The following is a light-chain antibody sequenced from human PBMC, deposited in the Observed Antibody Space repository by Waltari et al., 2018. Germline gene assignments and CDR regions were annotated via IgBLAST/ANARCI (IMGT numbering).Light chain of an antibody. J-gene: IGKJ3*01. CDR2: DAS. CDR1: QSVSSY. V-gene: IGKV3-11*01. Sequence: EIVLTQSPATLSLSPGGRATLPCRASQSVSSYLAWYQQKPGQAPRLLIYDASNRATGIPARFSGSGSGTDFTLTISSLEPEDFAVYYCQQRSNWPPFTFGPGTKVDIK. CDR3: QQRSNWPPFT.